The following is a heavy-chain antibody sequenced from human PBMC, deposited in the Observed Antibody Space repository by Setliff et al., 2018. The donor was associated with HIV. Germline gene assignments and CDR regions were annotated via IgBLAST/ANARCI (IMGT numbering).Heavy chain of an antibody. D-gene: IGHD3-22*01. Sequence: HPGGSLRLSCAASGFTFSSYRMNWVRQAPGKGLEWVSSITSSSTSIHYADSVKGRFTISRDNSKNTLYLQMNSLRGDDTAVYYCARSSLLSGYLYHYYYMDVWAKGPRSPSP. CDR2: ITSSSTSI. V-gene: IGHV3-48*01. CDR3: ARSSLLSGYLYHYYYMDV. CDR1: GFTFSSYR. J-gene: IGHJ6*03.